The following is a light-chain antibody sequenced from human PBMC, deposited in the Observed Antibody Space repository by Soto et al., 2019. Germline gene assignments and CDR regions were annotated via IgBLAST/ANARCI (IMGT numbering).Light chain of an antibody. CDR1: QGISSG. Sequence: AIQMTQSPSSLSASVVDRVTITCRASQGISSGLGWYQHKPGKAPKLLIYAASNLQTGVPSRFSGSGSGTDFTLTISSLQPEDFATYYCLQDYNYPYTFCQGTKLEIK. CDR2: AAS. V-gene: IGKV1-6*01. J-gene: IGKJ2*01. CDR3: LQDYNYPYT.